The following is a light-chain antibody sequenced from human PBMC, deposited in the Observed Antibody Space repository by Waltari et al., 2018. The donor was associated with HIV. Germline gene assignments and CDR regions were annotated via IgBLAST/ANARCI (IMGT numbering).Light chain of an antibody. CDR2: SNN. V-gene: IGLV1-44*01. Sequence: QSVLTQPPSASGTPGQRVTISGSGSSSNIGSITVNWYQQLPGTAPKLLIYSNNQRPSGVPDRFSGSKSGTSASLAISGLQSEDEADYYCAAWDDSLNGFYVFGTGTKVTVL. J-gene: IGLJ1*01. CDR1: SSNIGSIT. CDR3: AAWDDSLNGFYV.